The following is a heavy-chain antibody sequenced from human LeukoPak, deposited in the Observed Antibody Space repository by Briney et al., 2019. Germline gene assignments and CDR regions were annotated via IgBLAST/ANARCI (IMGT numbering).Heavy chain of an antibody. J-gene: IGHJ4*02. V-gene: IGHV1-18*01. CDR2: ISAYNGNT. CDR3: ARDDLKGRSDY. Sequence: ASVKVSCKASGGTFSGYAISWVRQAPGQGLEWMGWISAYNGNTNYAQKLQGRVTMTTDTSTSTAYMELRSLRSDDTAVYYCARDDLKGRSDYWGQGTLVTVSS. D-gene: IGHD6-6*01. CDR1: GGTFSGYA.